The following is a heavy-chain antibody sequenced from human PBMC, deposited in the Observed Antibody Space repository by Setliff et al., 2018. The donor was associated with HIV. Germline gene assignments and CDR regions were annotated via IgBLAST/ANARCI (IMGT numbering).Heavy chain of an antibody. CDR2: ISGSGDIT. J-gene: IGHJ4*02. CDR3: AKTRTVITVYGPFDS. D-gene: IGHD4-4*01. CDR1: GFSFRSYA. Sequence: HPGGSLRLSCAASGFSFRSYAVSWVRQAPGKGLEWVSVISGSGDITYYRESVKGRFTVSRDNSNNTVYLQMNSLRAEDTAMYYCAKTRTVITVYGPFDSWGQGTPVTV. V-gene: IGHV3-23*01.